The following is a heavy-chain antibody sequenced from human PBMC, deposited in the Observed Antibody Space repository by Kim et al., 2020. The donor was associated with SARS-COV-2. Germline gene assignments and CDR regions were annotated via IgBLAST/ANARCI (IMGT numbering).Heavy chain of an antibody. D-gene: IGHD3-10*01. Sequence: GGSLRLFCAASGFTFSSYAMHWVRQAPGKGLEWVAVISYDGSNKYYADSVKGRFTISRDNSKNTLYLQMNSLRAEDTAVYYCARDRYTMVRGVSRYGMDVWGQGTTVTVSS. CDR2: ISYDGSNK. V-gene: IGHV3-30*04. CDR3: ARDRYTMVRGVSRYGMDV. J-gene: IGHJ6*02. CDR1: GFTFSSYA.